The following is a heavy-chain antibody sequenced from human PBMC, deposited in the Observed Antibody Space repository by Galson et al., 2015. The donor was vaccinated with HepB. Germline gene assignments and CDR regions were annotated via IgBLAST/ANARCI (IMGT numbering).Heavy chain of an antibody. CDR2: IIPILGIA. CDR3: ARGGYGDYLIDYYYYGMDV. V-gene: IGHV1-69*02. D-gene: IGHD4-17*01. CDR1: GGTFSSYT. Sequence: SCKASGGTFSSYTISWVRQAPGQGLEWMGRIIPILGIANYAQKFQGRVTITADKSTSTAYMELSSLRSEDTAVYYCARGGYGDYLIDYYYYGMDVWGQGTT. J-gene: IGHJ6*02.